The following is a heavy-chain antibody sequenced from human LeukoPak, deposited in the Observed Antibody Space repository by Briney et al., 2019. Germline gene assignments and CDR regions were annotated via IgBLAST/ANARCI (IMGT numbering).Heavy chain of an antibody. J-gene: IGHJ4*01. D-gene: IGHD4-23*01. CDR2: INPSSGDA. Sequence: ASVKVSCKASGYFFRDYYMHWVRQAPGQGLEWMGWINPSSGDANYAQKFQGRVTMTSDTSISTAYLELNRLRADDTAIYFCARDIHDYGGNSSFDYWGQGSLVIVSS. CDR1: GYFFRDYY. CDR3: ARDIHDYGGNSSFDY. V-gene: IGHV1-2*02.